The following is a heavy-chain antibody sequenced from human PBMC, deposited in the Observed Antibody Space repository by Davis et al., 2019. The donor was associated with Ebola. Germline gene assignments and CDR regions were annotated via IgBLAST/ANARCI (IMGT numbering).Heavy chain of an antibody. V-gene: IGHV3-30*02. D-gene: IGHD1-14*01. Sequence: GESLKISCAASGFTFSSYGMHWVRQAPGKGLEWVAFIRYDGSNKYYADSVKGRFTISRDNSKNTLYLQMNSLRAEDTAVYYCAKEAVRNLDYWGQGTLVTVSS. CDR2: IRYDGSNK. CDR3: AKEAVRNLDY. J-gene: IGHJ4*02. CDR1: GFTFSSYG.